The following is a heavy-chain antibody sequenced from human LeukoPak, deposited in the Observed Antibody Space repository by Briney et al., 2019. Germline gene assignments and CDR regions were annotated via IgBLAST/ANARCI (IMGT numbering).Heavy chain of an antibody. J-gene: IGHJ4*02. D-gene: IGHD2-2*01. Sequence: GGSLRLSCTASGFTFSDYCMTRVRQAPGKGREGVANIKQDGSAKHYVDSVKGRFTISRDNAKNSLYLQMDSLRVDDTATYYCARWRGSTSERSDYWGQGTLVTVSS. CDR3: ARWRGSTSERSDY. V-gene: IGHV3-7*01. CDR2: IKQDGSAK. CDR1: GFTFSDYC.